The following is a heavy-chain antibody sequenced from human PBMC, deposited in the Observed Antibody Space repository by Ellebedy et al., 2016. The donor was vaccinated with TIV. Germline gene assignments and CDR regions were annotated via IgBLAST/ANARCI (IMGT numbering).Heavy chain of an antibody. V-gene: IGHV4-4*02. Sequence: MPSETLSLTCAVSGGSISSSNWWSWVRQPPGKGLGWIGEIYHSGSTNYNPSLKSRVTISVDTSKNQFSLKLSSVTAADTAVYYCARGDSYGGKDFDYWGQGTLVTVSS. CDR2: IYHSGST. D-gene: IGHD5-18*01. CDR1: GGSISSSNW. CDR3: ARGDSYGGKDFDY. J-gene: IGHJ4*02.